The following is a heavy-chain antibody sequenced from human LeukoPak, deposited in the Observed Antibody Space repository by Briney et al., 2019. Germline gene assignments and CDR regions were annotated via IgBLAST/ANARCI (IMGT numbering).Heavy chain of an antibody. CDR2: INPKNGAT. J-gene: IGHJ4*02. CDR1: GYTFTDYF. Sequence: ASVKVSCKASGYTFTDYFMHWVRQAPGQGLEWMGRINPKNGATEYAHKFQDRVTMTGESSISTAYMEVSGLRSDDTAVYYCATIAEQLDFDYWGQGTLVTVSS. V-gene: IGHV1-2*06. D-gene: IGHD1-1*01. CDR3: ATIAEQLDFDY.